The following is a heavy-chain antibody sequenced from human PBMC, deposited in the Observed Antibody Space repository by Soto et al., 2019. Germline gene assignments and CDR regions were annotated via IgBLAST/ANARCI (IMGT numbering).Heavy chain of an antibody. D-gene: IGHD3-3*01. CDR1: GFTFSSYS. Sequence: GGSLRLSCAASGFTFSSYSMNWVRQAPGKGLEWVSSISSSSSYIYYADSVKGRFTISRDNAKNSLYLQMNSLRAEDTAVYYCARQRYDFWSGYYDWGQGTLVTVSS. CDR2: ISSSSSYI. CDR3: ARQRYDFWSGYYD. J-gene: IGHJ4*02. V-gene: IGHV3-21*01.